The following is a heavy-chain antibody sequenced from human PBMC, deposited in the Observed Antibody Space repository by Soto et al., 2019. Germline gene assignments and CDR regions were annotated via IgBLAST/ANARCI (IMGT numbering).Heavy chain of an antibody. CDR3: ARGFHYGTIDS. Sequence: GGSLRLSCVASGFSVNSDYMSWVRQAPGKGLEWVSLIFPGGTTYYAESVKGRFTISKDSSKSTLYLQMNNLRVEDTGIFYCARGFHYGTIDSWGQGALVTVSS. CDR2: IFPGGTT. J-gene: IGHJ4*02. D-gene: IGHD3-10*01. V-gene: IGHV3-53*01. CDR1: GFSVNSDY.